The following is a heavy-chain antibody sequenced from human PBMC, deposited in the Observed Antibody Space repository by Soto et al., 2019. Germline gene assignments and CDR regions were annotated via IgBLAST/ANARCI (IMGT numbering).Heavy chain of an antibody. CDR2: IYHSGST. CDR1: GYYVSSGYY. Sequence: ETLSLSCAVSGYYVSSGYYWGWIRQPPGKGLEWIGSIYHSGSTYYNPSLKSRVTISVDTSKNQFSLKLSSVTAADAAVYYCAIVSNFWSGYSGRKRSALWCQGTLVTVS. CDR3: AIVSNFWSGYSGRKRSAL. J-gene: IGHJ5*02. D-gene: IGHD3-3*01. V-gene: IGHV4-38-2*01.